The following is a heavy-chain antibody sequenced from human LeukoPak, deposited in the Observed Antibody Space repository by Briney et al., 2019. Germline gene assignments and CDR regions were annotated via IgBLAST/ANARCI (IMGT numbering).Heavy chain of an antibody. J-gene: IGHJ4*02. Sequence: GGSLRLPCAASGFTFSSYGMHWVRQAPGKGLEWVAVIWYDGSNKYYADSVKGRCTISRDNSKNTLYLQMNSLRAEDTAVYYCAKGYCSGGSCYRLDYWGQGTLVTVSS. CDR1: GFTFSSYG. V-gene: IGHV3-33*06. CDR3: AKGYCSGGSCYRLDY. CDR2: IWYDGSNK. D-gene: IGHD2-15*01.